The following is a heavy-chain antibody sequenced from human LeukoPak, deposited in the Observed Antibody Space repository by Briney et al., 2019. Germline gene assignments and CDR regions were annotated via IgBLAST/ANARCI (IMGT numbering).Heavy chain of an antibody. J-gene: IGHJ4*02. CDR1: GFTFSNYW. V-gene: IGHV3-7*01. CDR2: IKQDGSEK. Sequence: GGSLRLSCIASGFTFSNYWMSWVRQAPGKGLEWVANIKQDGSEKYYVDSVKGRFTISRDNAKNSLYLQMNSLRAEDTAVYYCARTIRGYWGQGTLVTVSS. D-gene: IGHD3-10*01. CDR3: ARTIRGY.